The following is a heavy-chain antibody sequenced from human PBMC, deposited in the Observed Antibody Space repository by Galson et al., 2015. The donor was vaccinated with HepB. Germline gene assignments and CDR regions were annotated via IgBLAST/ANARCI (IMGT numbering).Heavy chain of an antibody. CDR1: GFTFGDFA. CDR3: ARGYGHY. J-gene: IGHJ4*02. CDR2: ISWDSGNI. V-gene: IGHV3-9*01. D-gene: IGHD5-18*01. Sequence: SLRLSCAASGFTFGDFAMHWVRQAPGKGLEWVSGISWDSGNIAYADSVKGRFTISRDNAKNSLYLQMNSLRTEDTAFYYCARGYGHYWGQGTLVTVSS.